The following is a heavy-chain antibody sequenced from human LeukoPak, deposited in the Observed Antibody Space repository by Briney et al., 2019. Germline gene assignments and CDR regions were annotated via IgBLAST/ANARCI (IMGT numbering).Heavy chain of an antibody. V-gene: IGHV1-8*01. CDR3: ARDSAMIDNWFDP. D-gene: IGHD3-22*01. CDR2: MNPNSGNT. Sequence: GASVKVSCKASGYTFTSYDINWVRQATGQGLEWMGWMNPNSGNTGYAQKFQGRVTMTRNTSISTAYMELSSLRSEDTAVYYCARDSAMIDNWFDPWGQGTLVTVSS. CDR1: GYTFTSYD. J-gene: IGHJ5*02.